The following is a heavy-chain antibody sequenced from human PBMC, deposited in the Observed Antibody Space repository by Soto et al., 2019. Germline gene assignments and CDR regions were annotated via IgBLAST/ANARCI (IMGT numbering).Heavy chain of an antibody. Sequence: QVQLVQSGAEVKKPGASVKVSCKASGYTFTSYGISWVRQAPGQGLEWMGWISAYNGNTNYAQKLQGRVTMTTDTSTSTAYMELRSLRSDDTAVYYCASNGLGYSYCSNDAFDIWGQGTMVTVSS. J-gene: IGHJ3*02. D-gene: IGHD5-18*01. V-gene: IGHV1-18*01. CDR3: ASNGLGYSYCSNDAFDI. CDR2: ISAYNGNT. CDR1: GYTFTSYG.